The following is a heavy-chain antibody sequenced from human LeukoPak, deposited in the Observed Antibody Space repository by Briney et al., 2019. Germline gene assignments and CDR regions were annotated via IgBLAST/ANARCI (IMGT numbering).Heavy chain of an antibody. J-gene: IGHJ4*02. V-gene: IGHV3-48*03. D-gene: IGHD6-19*01. Sequence: GGALRLSCAPSVVRFSTYDRNCGRDALREGLGCGSYIDVASGAIHYADSVKGRFTISRDNAKHSLYLQMNILRVEDTAVYYCARDATVGVPGTLYFDHWGQGILVTVSS. CDR3: ARDATVGVPGTLYFDH. CDR2: IDVASGAI. CDR1: VVRFSTYD.